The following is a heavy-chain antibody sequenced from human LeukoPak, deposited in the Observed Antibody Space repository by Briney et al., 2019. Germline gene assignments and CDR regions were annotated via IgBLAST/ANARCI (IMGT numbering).Heavy chain of an antibody. CDR2: ISGSGGST. CDR3: AKHSGSYPYRAFDI. V-gene: IGHV3-23*01. J-gene: IGHJ3*02. CDR1: GSTFSSHA. D-gene: IGHD1-26*01. Sequence: GGSLRLSCAASGSTFSSHAMSWVRLAPGKGLEWLSAISGSGGSTYYADSEKGRFTISRDNSKNTLYLQMNSLRAEDTAVYYCAKHSGSYPYRAFDIWGQGTMVTVSS.